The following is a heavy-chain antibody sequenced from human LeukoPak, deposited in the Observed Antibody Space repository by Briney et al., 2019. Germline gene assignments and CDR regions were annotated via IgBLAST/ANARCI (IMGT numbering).Heavy chain of an antibody. J-gene: IGHJ1*01. CDR1: GGSISSGGYY. D-gene: IGHD6-6*01. V-gene: IGHV4-31*03. CDR2: IYYSGST. Sequence: PSQSLSLTCTVSGGSISSGGYYWSWIRQHPGKGLEWIGYIYYSGSTYYNPSLKSRVTISVDTSKNQFSLKLSSVTAADTAEYYCARLNNFSSSYGYWGQGTLVTVTS. CDR3: ARLNNFSSSYGY.